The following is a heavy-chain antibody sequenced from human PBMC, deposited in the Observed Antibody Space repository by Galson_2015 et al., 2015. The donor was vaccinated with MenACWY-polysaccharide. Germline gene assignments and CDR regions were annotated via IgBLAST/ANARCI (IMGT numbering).Heavy chain of an antibody. J-gene: IGHJ4*02. CDR3: ARLFGGVTTYDY. D-gene: IGHD3-16*01. CDR2: IKPDGSDK. V-gene: IGHV3-7*01. CDR1: GFTFSNYW. Sequence: SLRLSCVASGFTFSNYWMSWVSQAPGKGLEWVASIKPDGSDKYYVDSVKGRFIISRDNAQNSLFLQMSNLRAEDTAVYYCARLFGGVTTYDYWGQGTLVTVSS.